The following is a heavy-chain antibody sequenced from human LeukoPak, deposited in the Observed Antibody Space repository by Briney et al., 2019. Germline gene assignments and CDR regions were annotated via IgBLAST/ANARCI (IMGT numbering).Heavy chain of an antibody. CDR2: IYSGGST. CDR3: ARGGVVVAAIDAFDI. J-gene: IGHJ3*02. Sequence: GGSLRLSCAASGFTVSSNFMGCVRQAPGKGLEWVSLIYSGGSTYYADSVKGRFTISRDISKNTLFPQLNSLRAEDTAVYYCARGGVVVAAIDAFDIWGQGTLVTVSS. D-gene: IGHD2-15*01. CDR1: GFTVSSNF. V-gene: IGHV3-66*01.